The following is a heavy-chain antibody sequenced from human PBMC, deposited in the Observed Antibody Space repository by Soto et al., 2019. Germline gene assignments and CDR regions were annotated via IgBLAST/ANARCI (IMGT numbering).Heavy chain of an antibody. CDR1: GGSISSSSYY. D-gene: IGHD3-3*01. V-gene: IGHV4-39*01. CDR2: IYYSGST. Sequence: SETLSLTCTVSGGSISSSSYYWGWIRQPPGKGLEWIGSIYYSGSTYYNPSLKSRVTISVDTSKNQFSLKLSSVTAADTAVYYCARAGITIFGVVITNWFDPWGQGTLVTVSS. J-gene: IGHJ5*02. CDR3: ARAGITIFGVVITNWFDP.